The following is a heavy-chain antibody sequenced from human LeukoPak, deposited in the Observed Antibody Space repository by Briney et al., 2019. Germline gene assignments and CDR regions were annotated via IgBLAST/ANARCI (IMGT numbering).Heavy chain of an antibody. D-gene: IGHD2/OR15-2a*01. Sequence: GGSLRLSCAASGFTFSSYDMHWVRQATGKGLEWVSAIGTAGGTYYPGSVKSRFTISRENAKNSLYLQMNSLRAGDTAVYYCARDVNNAFDIWGQGTMVTVSS. CDR1: GFTFSSYD. CDR3: ARDVNNAFDI. J-gene: IGHJ3*02. CDR2: IGTAGGT. V-gene: IGHV3-13*01.